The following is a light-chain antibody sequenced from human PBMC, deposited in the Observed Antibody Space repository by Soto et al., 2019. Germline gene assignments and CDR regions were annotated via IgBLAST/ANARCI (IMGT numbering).Light chain of an antibody. CDR3: QHYNNWSA. CDR2: DAS. Sequence: EIVMTQSPGSLSVSPGESATLSCWASQSVTSNLAWYQQKPGQAPRLLIYDASTRATGIPARFSGSGSGTEFTLTISSLQSEDFAVYYCQHYNNWSAFGQGTRLEIK. J-gene: IGKJ5*01. CDR1: QSVTSN. V-gene: IGKV3-15*01.